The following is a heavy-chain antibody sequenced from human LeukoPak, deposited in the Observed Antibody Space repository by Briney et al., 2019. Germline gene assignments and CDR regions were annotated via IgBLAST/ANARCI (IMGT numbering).Heavy chain of an antibody. V-gene: IGHV4-59*01. Sequence: PSETLSLTCTVSGGSISSYYWSWIRQPPGKGLEWIGYIYYSGSTNYNPSLKSRVTISVDTSKNQFSLKLSSVTAADTAVYYSARWSGYSSGWLYGMDVWGQGTTVTVSS. CDR2: IYYSGST. CDR3: ARWSGYSSGWLYGMDV. CDR1: GGSISSYY. D-gene: IGHD6-19*01. J-gene: IGHJ6*02.